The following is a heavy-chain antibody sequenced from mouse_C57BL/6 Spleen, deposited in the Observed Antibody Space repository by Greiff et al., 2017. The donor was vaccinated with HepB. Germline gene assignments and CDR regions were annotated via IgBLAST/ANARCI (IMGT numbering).Heavy chain of an antibody. J-gene: IGHJ1*03. CDR3: ARGGTTVVPYWYFDV. D-gene: IGHD1-1*01. CDR2: IWSGGST. CDR1: GFSLTSYG. Sequence: VKLVESGPGLVQPSQSLSITCTVSGFSLTSYGVHWVRQSPGKGLEWLGVIWSGGSTDYNAAFISRLSISKDNSKSQVFFKMNSLQADDTAIYYCARGGTTVVPYWYFDVWGTGTTVTVSS. V-gene: IGHV2-2*01.